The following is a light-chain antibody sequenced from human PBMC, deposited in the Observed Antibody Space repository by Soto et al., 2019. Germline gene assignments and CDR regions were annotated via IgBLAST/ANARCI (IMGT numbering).Light chain of an antibody. CDR2: DAS. Sequence: DIQMTQSPSTLSASVGDRVTITCRASQSITIWLAWYQQKPGKAPKLLIFDASSLESGVPSRFSGSGSGTEFTLTISSLQPDDFATYYGQHYNSYSCTFGQGTKVEIK. J-gene: IGKJ1*01. CDR1: QSITIW. V-gene: IGKV1-5*01. CDR3: QHYNSYSCT.